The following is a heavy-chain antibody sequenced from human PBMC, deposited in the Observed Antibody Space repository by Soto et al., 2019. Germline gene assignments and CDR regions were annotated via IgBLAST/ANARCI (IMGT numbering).Heavy chain of an antibody. Sequence: EVQLVESGGGLVEPGGSLRLSCAASGFTFSSYWMYWVRQAPGKGLVWVSRINSDGSSTSYADSVKGRFTISRDNAKNTLYLQMNSLRAEDMAVYYCARVLAVAVSPILGYWGQGTLVTVSS. CDR3: ARVLAVAVSPILGY. J-gene: IGHJ4*02. CDR2: INSDGSST. CDR1: GFTFSSYW. V-gene: IGHV3-74*01. D-gene: IGHD6-19*01.